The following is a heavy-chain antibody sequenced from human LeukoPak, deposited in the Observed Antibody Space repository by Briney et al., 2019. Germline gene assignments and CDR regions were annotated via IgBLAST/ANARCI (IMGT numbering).Heavy chain of an antibody. CDR3: AKGVWTDYTITHFDY. D-gene: IGHD3/OR15-3a*01. CDR2: ISSSGSTI. Sequence: PGGSLRLSCAASGFTFSDYYMSWLRQAPGKGLEWVSYISSSGSTIYYADSVKGRFTISRDNAKNSLYLQMNSLRAEDTAVYYCAKGVWTDYTITHFDYWGQGTLVTVSS. V-gene: IGHV3-11*01. CDR1: GFTFSDYY. J-gene: IGHJ4*02.